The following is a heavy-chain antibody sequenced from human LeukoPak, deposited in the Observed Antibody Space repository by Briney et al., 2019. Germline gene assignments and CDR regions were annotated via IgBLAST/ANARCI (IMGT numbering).Heavy chain of an antibody. CDR3: ARGGSYYIYYYYGMDV. J-gene: IGHJ6*02. Sequence: ASAKVSCKASGYTFTSYYMHWVRQAPGQGLEWMGIINPSGGSTSYAQKFQGRVTMTRDTSTSTVYMELSSLRSEDTAVYYCARGGSYYIYYYYGMDVWGQGTTVTVSS. CDR1: GYTFTSYY. D-gene: IGHD1-26*01. CDR2: INPSGGST. V-gene: IGHV1-46*01.